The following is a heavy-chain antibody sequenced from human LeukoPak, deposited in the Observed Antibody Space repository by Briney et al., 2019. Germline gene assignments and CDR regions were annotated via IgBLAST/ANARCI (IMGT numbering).Heavy chain of an antibody. Sequence: SETLSLTCTVSGDSISSGNYWGWIRQPPGKGLEWIGSIFHTGSTYFNLSLKRRVTISVDMSKNQFSLRLSSVAAADTAVYYCARIGIVVVTPYFEYWGQGTLVTVSS. CDR1: GDSISSGNY. V-gene: IGHV4-38-2*02. CDR2: IFHTGST. CDR3: ARIGIVVVTPYFEY. J-gene: IGHJ4*02. D-gene: IGHD2-21*02.